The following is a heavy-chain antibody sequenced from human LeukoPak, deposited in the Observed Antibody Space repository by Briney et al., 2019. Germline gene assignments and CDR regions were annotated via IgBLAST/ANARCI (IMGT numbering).Heavy chain of an antibody. Sequence: ASVKVSCKASGYAFTGYYMHWVRQAPGQGLEWMGWINPNSGGTNYAQKFQGWVTMTRDTSISTAYMELSRLRSDDTAVYYCAREALVGATKKAHSKYYYGMDVWGQGTTVTVSS. J-gene: IGHJ6*02. D-gene: IGHD1-26*01. CDR2: INPNSGGT. CDR3: AREALVGATKKAHSKYYYGMDV. CDR1: GYAFTGYY. V-gene: IGHV1-2*04.